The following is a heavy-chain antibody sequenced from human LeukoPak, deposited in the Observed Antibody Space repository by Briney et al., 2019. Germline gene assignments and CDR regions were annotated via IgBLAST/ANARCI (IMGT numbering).Heavy chain of an antibody. Sequence: GGSLRLSCAASGFTFSDYYMSWIRQAPGKGLEWVSYISSSGSTIYYADSVKGRFTISRDNAKNSLYLQMNSLRAEDTAVYYCARDPRLWFGELRFDPWGQGTLVTVSS. CDR3: ARDPRLWFGELRFDP. J-gene: IGHJ5*02. D-gene: IGHD3-10*01. CDR1: GFTFSDYY. CDR2: ISSSGSTI. V-gene: IGHV3-11*01.